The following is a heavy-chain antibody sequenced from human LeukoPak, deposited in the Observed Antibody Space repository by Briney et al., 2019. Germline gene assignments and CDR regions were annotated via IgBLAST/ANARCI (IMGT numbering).Heavy chain of an antibody. CDR1: GFTFSNYW. D-gene: IGHD3-9*01. J-gene: IGHJ4*02. CDR3: ARGYYDILTGYYPTPYDQ. Sequence: GGSLRLSCAVSGFTFSNYWMAWVRQAPGKGPEWVANIEQDGSDIYYADSVKGRFTISRDNAKNSLHLQMSSLRAEDTALYYCARGYYDILTGYYPTPYDQWGQGTLVTVSS. V-gene: IGHV3-7*01. CDR2: IEQDGSDI.